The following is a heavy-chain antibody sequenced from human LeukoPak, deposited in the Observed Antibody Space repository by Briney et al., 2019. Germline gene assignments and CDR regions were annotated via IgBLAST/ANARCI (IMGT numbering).Heavy chain of an antibody. D-gene: IGHD5-18*01. J-gene: IGHJ5*02. CDR1: GYTFTGYY. Sequence: ASVKVSCKASGYTFTGYYMHWVRQAPGQGLEWVGRINPNSGGTNYVQKFQGRVTMNRNRSISTAYMELSRLRSDDTAVYYCAGDSDTASSFDPWGQGTLVTVSS. CDR3: AGDSDTASSFDP. V-gene: IGHV1-2*06. CDR2: INPNSGGT.